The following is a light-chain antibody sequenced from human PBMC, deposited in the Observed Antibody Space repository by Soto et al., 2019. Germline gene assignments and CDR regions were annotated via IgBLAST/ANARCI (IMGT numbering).Light chain of an antibody. CDR3: QHYSTYPFT. J-gene: IGKJ2*01. Sequence: DSQMTQSPSTLSASVGDRIVITCRASQSLNEWLDWYQQKPGKAPTLLISDASNLESGVPSRFSGSGSGTEFTLTINSLQPDDFATYFCQHYSTYPFTFGQGTQLEMK. V-gene: IGKV1-5*01. CDR2: DAS. CDR1: QSLNEW.